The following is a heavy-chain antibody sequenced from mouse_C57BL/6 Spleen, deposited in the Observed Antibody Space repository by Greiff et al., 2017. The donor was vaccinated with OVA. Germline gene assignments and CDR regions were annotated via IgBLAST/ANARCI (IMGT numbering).Heavy chain of an antibody. CDR1: GYTFTSYW. J-gene: IGHJ2*01. Sequence: QVQLQQPGTELVKPGASVKLSCKASGYTFTSYWMHWVKQRPGQGLEWIGNINPSNGGTNYNEKFKSKATLTVDKSSSTAYMHLSSLTTEDSAVYYCARGVYYGNPYFDYRGQGTTLTVSS. D-gene: IGHD2-1*01. CDR2: INPSNGGT. V-gene: IGHV1-53*01. CDR3: ARGVYYGNPYFDY.